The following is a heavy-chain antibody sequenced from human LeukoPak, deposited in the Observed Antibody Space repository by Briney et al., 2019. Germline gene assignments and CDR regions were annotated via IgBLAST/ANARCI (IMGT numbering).Heavy chain of an antibody. D-gene: IGHD6-13*01. CDR2: IYYSGST. CDR3: ARDTPDIAAARDNWFDP. J-gene: IGHJ5*02. CDR1: GVSISSYY. Sequence: SETLSLTCTVSGVSISSYYWSWIRQPAGKGLEWIGYIYYSGSTNYNPSLKSRVTISVDTSKNQFSLKLSSVTAADTAVYYCARDTPDIAAARDNWFDPWGQGTLVTVSS. V-gene: IGHV4-59*01.